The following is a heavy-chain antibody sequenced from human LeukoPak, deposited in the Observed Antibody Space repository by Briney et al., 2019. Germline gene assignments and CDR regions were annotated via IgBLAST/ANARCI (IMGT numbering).Heavy chain of an antibody. CDR1: GGTFSSYA. CDR3: ARVGKYCSGGSCYFEYYYYGMDV. D-gene: IGHD2-15*01. J-gene: IGHJ6*02. CDR2: IIPILGIA. V-gene: IGHV1-69*04. Sequence: SVKVSCKASGGTFSSYAISWVRQAPGQGLEWMGRIIPILGIANYAQKFQGRVTITADKSTSTAYMELSSLRSEDTAVYYCARVGKYCSGGSCYFEYYYYGMDVWGQGTTVTVSS.